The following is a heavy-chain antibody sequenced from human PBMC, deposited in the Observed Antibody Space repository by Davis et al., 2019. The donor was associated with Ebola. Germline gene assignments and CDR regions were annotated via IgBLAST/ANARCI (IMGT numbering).Heavy chain of an antibody. V-gene: IGHV1-69*13. CDR3: ARDGRGEIEYYGMDV. CDR1: GGTFSSYA. J-gene: IGHJ6*04. Sequence: SVKVSCKASGGTFSSYAISWVRQAPGQGLEWMGGIIPIFGTANYAQKFQGRVTITADESTSTAYMELSSLRSEDTAVNYGARDGRGEIEYYGMDVWGKGTTVTVSP. D-gene: IGHD2-15*01. CDR2: IIPIFGTA.